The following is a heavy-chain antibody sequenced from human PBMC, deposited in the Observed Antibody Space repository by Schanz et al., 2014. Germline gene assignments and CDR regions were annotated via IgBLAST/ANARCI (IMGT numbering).Heavy chain of an antibody. Sequence: PLVEFGGGLVQPGGSLRLSCEASGFSFSVSWMNWVRQAPGKGLEWVATIKEDGSQKYYLDSVKGRVTISRDNARNSLYLQMTSLRAEDTALYYCTRDRAYHSFDYWGQGTLVTVSS. D-gene: IGHD1-26*01. CDR2: IKEDGSQK. CDR1: GFSFSVSW. J-gene: IGHJ4*02. CDR3: TRDRAYHSFDY. V-gene: IGHV3-7*01.